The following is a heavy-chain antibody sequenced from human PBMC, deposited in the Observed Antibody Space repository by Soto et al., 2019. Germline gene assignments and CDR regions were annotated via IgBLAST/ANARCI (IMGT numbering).Heavy chain of an antibody. D-gene: IGHD3-16*02. CDR1: GFTFSNAW. Sequence: EVQLVESGGGLVKPGGSLRLSCAASGFTFSNAWMNWVRQAPGKGLEWVGRIKSKTDGGTTDYAAPAKGRFTISRDDSKNTLYLQMNSLKTEDTAVYYCTTDIPHYDYVWGSYRSDAFDIWGQGTMVTVSS. J-gene: IGHJ3*02. CDR3: TTDIPHYDYVWGSYRSDAFDI. CDR2: IKSKTDGGTT. V-gene: IGHV3-15*07.